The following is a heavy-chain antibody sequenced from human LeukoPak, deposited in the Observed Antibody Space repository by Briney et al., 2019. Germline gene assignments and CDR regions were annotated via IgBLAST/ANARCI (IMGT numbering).Heavy chain of an antibody. V-gene: IGHV3-30*18. CDR1: RFTFSSYG. CDR2: ISYDGSNK. CDR3: AKDWAAAGAEYFQH. J-gene: IGHJ1*01. D-gene: IGHD6-13*01. Sequence: PGGSLRLSCAASRFTFSSYGMHWVRQAPGKGLEWVAVISYDGSNKYYADSVKGRFTISRDNSKNTLYLQMNSLRAEDTAVYYCAKDWAAAGAEYFQHWGQGTLVTVSS.